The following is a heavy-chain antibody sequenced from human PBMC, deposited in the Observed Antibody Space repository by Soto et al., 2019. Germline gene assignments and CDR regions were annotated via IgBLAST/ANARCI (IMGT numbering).Heavy chain of an antibody. V-gene: IGHV4-59*08. CDR1: CGSISSYY. J-gene: IGHJ3*02. Sequence: QVQLQESGTGLVKPSETLSLTCTVSCGSISSYYWSWIRQPPGKGLEWIGYIYYSGSTNDNPSLKRRVTISVDTSKTPFSLKLSSVTAADTAVYYCARRPRGTMHVDIWGQGTMVTVSS. D-gene: IGHD3-10*01. CDR3: ARRPRGTMHVDI. CDR2: IYYSGST.